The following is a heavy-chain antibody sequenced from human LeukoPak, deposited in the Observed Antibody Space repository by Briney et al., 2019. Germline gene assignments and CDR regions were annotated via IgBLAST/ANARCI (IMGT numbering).Heavy chain of an antibody. CDR1: GFTFSSYE. J-gene: IGHJ5*01. Sequence: GGSLRLSCAASGFTFSSYEMNWVRQAPGKGLEWVSYISSSGVTMYYADSVKGRFTISRDNAKNSLYLQMNSLRAEDTAVYYCARVNSGGWLDSWGQGTLVTVSS. CDR3: ARVNSGGWLDS. V-gene: IGHV3-48*03. CDR2: ISSSGVTM. D-gene: IGHD6-19*01.